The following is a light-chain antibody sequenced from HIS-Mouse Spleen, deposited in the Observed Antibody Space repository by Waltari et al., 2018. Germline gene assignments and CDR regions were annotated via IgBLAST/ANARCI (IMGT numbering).Light chain of an antibody. CDR3: YSTDSSGNHRV. CDR1: ALPKKY. J-gene: IGLJ2*01. Sequence: SYELTQPPSVSVSPGQTARITCSGDALPKKYAYWSQQKSGQAPVLGIYADSKRPSGIPERFSGSSSGTMATLTISGAQVEDEADYYCYSTDSSGNHRVFGGGTKLTVL. V-gene: IGLV3-10*01. CDR2: ADS.